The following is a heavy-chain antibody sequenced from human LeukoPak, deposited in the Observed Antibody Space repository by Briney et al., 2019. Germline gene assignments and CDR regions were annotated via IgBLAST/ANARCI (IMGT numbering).Heavy chain of an antibody. D-gene: IGHD3-9*01. CDR1: SGSISTSNYY. CDR2: IFYSGST. CDR3: ARRGKRDFDWLLYYFDY. Sequence: KTSETLSLTCTVSSGSISTSNYYWGWVRQPPGKALEWIGNIFYSGSTYYSPSLKSRVTIDTSRNQFSLKLSSVTAADTAVYYCARRGKRDFDWLLYYFDYWGQGTLVTVSS. J-gene: IGHJ4*02. V-gene: IGHV4-39*01.